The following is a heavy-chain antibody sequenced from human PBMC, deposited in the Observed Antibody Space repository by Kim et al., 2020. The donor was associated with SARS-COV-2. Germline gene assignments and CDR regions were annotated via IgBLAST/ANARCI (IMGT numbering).Heavy chain of an antibody. D-gene: IGHD3-10*01. CDR3: ARVLLRGDVFDYYYYGMDV. V-gene: IGHV1-69*13. CDR1: GGTFSSYA. Sequence: SVKVSCKASGGTFSSYAISWVRQAPGQGLEWMGGIIPIFGTANYAQKFQGRVTITADESTSTAYMELSSLRSEDTAVYYCARVLLRGDVFDYYYYGMDVWGQGTTVTVSS. J-gene: IGHJ6*02. CDR2: IIPIFGTA.